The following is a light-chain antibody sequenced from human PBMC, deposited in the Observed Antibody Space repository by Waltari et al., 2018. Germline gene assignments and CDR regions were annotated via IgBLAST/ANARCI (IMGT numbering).Light chain of an antibody. Sequence: QSALTQPASVSGSPGQSITIPCTGTSSDIGTYKFVSWYQQHPGKAPKLMIYDVRDRPSGVSNRFSGSKSGNTASLTISGLQAEDEADYYCSSYSSTTLGVFGTGTKVTVL. CDR3: SSYSSTTLGV. V-gene: IGLV2-14*03. CDR1: SSDIGTYKF. CDR2: DVR. J-gene: IGLJ1*01.